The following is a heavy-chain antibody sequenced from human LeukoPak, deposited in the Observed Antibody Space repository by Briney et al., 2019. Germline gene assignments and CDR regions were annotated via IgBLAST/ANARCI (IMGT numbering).Heavy chain of an antibody. CDR3: ARDLSYSSGWYDAFDI. Sequence: SETLSLTCTVSGGSMSSYYWSWIRQPPGKGLEWIGYIYYSGSTNYNPSLKSRVTISVDTSKNQFSLKLSSVTAADTAVYYCARDLSYSSGWYDAFDIWGQGTMVTVSS. V-gene: IGHV4-59*12. CDR1: GGSMSSYY. J-gene: IGHJ3*02. CDR2: IYYSGST. D-gene: IGHD6-19*01.